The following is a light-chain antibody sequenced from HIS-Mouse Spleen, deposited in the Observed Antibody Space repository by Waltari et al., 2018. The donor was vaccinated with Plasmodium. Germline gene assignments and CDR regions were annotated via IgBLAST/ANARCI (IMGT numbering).Light chain of an antibody. CDR1: QSISSY. J-gene: IGKJ1*01. CDR3: QQNYSTWT. Sequence: IQMTQSPSSLSASVGDRVPIPCRASQSISSYLNWYQQKPGKPPKPLIYASSSLQSGVPSRFSGSGSGTDFTLTISSLQPEDFATYYCQQNYSTWTFGQGTKVEIK. CDR2: ASS. V-gene: IGKV1-39*01.